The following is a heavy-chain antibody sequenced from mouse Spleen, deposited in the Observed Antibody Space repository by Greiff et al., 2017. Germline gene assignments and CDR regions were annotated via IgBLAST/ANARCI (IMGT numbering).Heavy chain of an antibody. J-gene: IGHJ3*01. Sequence: EVHLVESGPELVKPGASVKISCKASGYSFTDYNMNWVKQSNGKSLEWIGVINPNYGTTSSNQKFKGKATLTVDQSSSTAYMKLNSLTSEDCAVYYCARSGTTVVPFAYWGQGTLVTVSA. CDR1: GYSFTDYN. CDR3: ARSGTTVVPFAY. D-gene: IGHD1-1*01. V-gene: IGHV1-39*01. CDR2: INPNYGTT.